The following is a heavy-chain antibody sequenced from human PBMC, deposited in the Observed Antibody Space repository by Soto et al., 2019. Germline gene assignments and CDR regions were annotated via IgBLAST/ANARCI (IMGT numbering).Heavy chain of an antibody. J-gene: IGHJ4*02. CDR3: ARDGVITFGGVIVLDY. CDR1: GFTFSDYW. D-gene: IGHD3-16*02. Sequence: GGSLRLSCAASGFTFSDYWMSWVRQAPGKGLEWVANIKQDGSDKYYADSVNGRFTISRDNAKNSLHLQMSSLRDEDSAVYYCARDGVITFGGVIVLDYWGQGTLVTVSS. V-gene: IGHV3-7*01. CDR2: IKQDGSDK.